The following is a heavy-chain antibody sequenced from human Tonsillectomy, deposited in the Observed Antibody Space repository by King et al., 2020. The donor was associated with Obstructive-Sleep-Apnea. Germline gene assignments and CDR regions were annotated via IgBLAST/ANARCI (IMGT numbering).Heavy chain of an antibody. CDR3: SRGYVSIDY. J-gene: IGHJ4*02. CDR2: IYYVGST. Sequence: QLQESGPGLVKPSETLSLTCTVSGCSISSYYWSWIRQPPGKGLEWIGYIYYVGSTNYNPSLKSRVTISVDTSKNQFSLKLSSVTAADTAVYYCSRGYVSIDYWGQGTLVTVSS. CDR1: GCSISSYY. D-gene: IGHD3-10*01. V-gene: IGHV4-59*01.